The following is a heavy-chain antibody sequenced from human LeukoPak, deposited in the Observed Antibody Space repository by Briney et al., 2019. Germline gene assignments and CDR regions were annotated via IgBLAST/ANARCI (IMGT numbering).Heavy chain of an antibody. CDR3: AREGRRRWLHPRRDAFDI. J-gene: IGHJ3*02. CDR1: GGSFSGYY. V-gene: IGHV4-34*01. Sequence: PSETLSLTCAVYGGSFSGYYWSWIRQPPGKGLEWIGEINHSGSTNYNPSLKSRVTISVDTSKNQFSLKLSSVTAADTAVYYCAREGRRRWLHPRRDAFDIWGQGTMVTVSS. D-gene: IGHD5-24*01. CDR2: INHSGST.